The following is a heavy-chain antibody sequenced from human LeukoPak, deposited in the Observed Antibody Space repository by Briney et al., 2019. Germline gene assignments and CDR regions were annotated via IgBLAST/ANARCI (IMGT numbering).Heavy chain of an antibody. Sequence: SETLSLTCTVSGGSVSNGNFYWSWLRQPPGKALEWIGYIYYTGSAYYSPSLEGRVRISVDMSKNQFSLKLSSVTAADTAVYYCAKLGYSYGSFDAFDIWDQGTMVTVSS. J-gene: IGHJ3*02. CDR1: GGSVSNGNFY. D-gene: IGHD5-18*01. V-gene: IGHV4-61*01. CDR2: IYYTGSA. CDR3: AKLGYSYGSFDAFDI.